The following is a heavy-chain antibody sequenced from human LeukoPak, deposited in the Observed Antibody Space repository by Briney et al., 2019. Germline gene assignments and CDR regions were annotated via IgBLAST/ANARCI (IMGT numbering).Heavy chain of an antibody. Sequence: SETLSLTCTVSGVSISSSSYHWDWIRQPPGKGLEWIGSIYDNGSTYYSPSLKSRVTISVDTSKNQFSLRLNSVTAADTAVYYCARQVLHTAMDYWGQGTLVSVSP. CDR2: IYDNGST. D-gene: IGHD5-18*01. J-gene: IGHJ4*02. CDR1: GVSISSSSYH. V-gene: IGHV4-39*01. CDR3: ARQVLHTAMDY.